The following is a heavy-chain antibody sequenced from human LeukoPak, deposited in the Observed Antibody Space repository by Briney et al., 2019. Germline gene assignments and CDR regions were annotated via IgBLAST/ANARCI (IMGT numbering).Heavy chain of an antibody. J-gene: IGHJ4*02. CDR1: GGSFSGYY. V-gene: IGHV4-34*01. Sequence: PSETLSLTCAVYGGSFSGYYWSWIRQPPGKGLEWIGEINHSGSTNYNPSLKSRVTISVDTSKNQCSLKLSSVTAADTAVYYCARERSGWYVKDYWGQGTLVTVSS. D-gene: IGHD6-19*01. CDR2: INHSGST. CDR3: ARERSGWYVKDY.